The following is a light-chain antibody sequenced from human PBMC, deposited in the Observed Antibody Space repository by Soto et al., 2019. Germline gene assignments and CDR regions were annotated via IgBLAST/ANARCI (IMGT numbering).Light chain of an antibody. CDR3: KQYGSSLWT. CDR1: QRVSSSY. V-gene: IGKV3-20*01. J-gene: IGKJ1*01. CDR2: GAS. Sequence: EIVLTQSPGTLSLSPGERATLSCRASQRVSSSYLAWYQQKPGQAPRLLIYGASARVPGIPDRFSGSGFATDFTLTIVRLEPEDFAVYYCKQYGSSLWTFGQGTKVEFQ.